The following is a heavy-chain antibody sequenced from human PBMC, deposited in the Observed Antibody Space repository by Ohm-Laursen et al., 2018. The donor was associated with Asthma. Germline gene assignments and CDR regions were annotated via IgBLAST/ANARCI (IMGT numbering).Heavy chain of an antibody. V-gene: IGHV3-33*01. CDR1: GFTFSSYK. Sequence: SLRLSCAASGFTFSSYKMHWVRQAPGKGLEWVAIIWHDGSEKVYADSVKGRFTLSRDNSKNTVFLQMNSLRAEDTAVYYCASVAAGWGQGTRVTVSS. CDR3: ASVAAG. J-gene: IGHJ4*02. CDR2: IWHDGSEK. D-gene: IGHD6-19*01.